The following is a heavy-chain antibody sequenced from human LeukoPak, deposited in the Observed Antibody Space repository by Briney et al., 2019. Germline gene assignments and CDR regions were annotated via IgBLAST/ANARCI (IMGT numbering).Heavy chain of an antibody. CDR2: MFHSGTT. CDR1: GGSISSYY. D-gene: IGHD1-14*01. J-gene: IGHJ4*02. V-gene: IGHV4-59*01. CDR3: VRTNPWDLTYYFDY. Sequence: SETLSLTCTVSGGSISSYYWSWIRQPPGKGLEWIGYMFHSGTTNYNPSLKSRVTISVDTPKNQFSLRLTSVTAADTAVYYCVRTNPWDLTYYFDYWGQGTLVTVSS.